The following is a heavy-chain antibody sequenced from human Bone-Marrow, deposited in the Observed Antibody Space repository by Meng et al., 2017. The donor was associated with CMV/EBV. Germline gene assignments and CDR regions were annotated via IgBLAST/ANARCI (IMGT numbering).Heavy chain of an antibody. J-gene: IGHJ6*02. CDR1: GFTFSSDA. Sequence: GGSLRLSCAASGFTFSSDAMSWVRQAPGKGLEGVSAISGSGGSTYYADSIKGRFTISRDNSKNTLYLQMKSLRAKDTDVYYCSSVCWSSCYTNGMDVWGQGTTVTVSS. V-gene: IGHV3-23*01. D-gene: IGHD2-2*02. CDR2: ISGSGGST. CDR3: SSVCWSSCYTNGMDV.